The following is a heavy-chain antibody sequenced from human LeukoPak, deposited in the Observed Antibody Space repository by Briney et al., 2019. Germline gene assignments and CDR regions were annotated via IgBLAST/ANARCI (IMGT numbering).Heavy chain of an antibody. Sequence: GGSLRLSCAASGFTFSSYSMNWVRQAPGKGLEWVSSISSSSYIYYADSVKGRFTISRDNAKNSLYLQMNSLRAEDTAVYYCARGAAEIAAAGRYYYYGMDVWGQGTTVTVSS. CDR3: ARGAAEIAAAGRYYYYGMDV. V-gene: IGHV3-21*01. CDR1: GFTFSSYS. CDR2: ISSSSYI. D-gene: IGHD6-13*01. J-gene: IGHJ6*02.